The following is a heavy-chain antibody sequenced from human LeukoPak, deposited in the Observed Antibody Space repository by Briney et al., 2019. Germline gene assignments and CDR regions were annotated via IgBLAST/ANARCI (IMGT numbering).Heavy chain of an antibody. J-gene: IGHJ3*02. D-gene: IGHD6-13*01. CDR2: ISDGGGTT. CDR1: GFSFSSFA. CDR3: TRQQLDAFDI. V-gene: IGHV3-23*01. Sequence: GGSLRLSCAASGFSFSSFAMSWVRQAPGRGLEWVSVISDGGGTTYYTDSVKGRFTISRDNAKNTLSLQMNSLRAEDTAVYYCTRQQLDAFDIWGPGTMVTVSS.